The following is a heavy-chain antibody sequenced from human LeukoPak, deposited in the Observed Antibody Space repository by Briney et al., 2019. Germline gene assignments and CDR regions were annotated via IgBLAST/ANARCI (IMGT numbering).Heavy chain of an antibody. J-gene: IGHJ6*02. Sequence: PGGSLRLSCAASGFTFSSYGMHWVRQAPDKGLEWVAVISYDGSNKYYADSVKGRFTISRDNSKNTLYLQMNSLRAEDTAVYYCARGEDYYGSGSYYYGMDVWGQGTTVTVSS. V-gene: IGHV3-30*03. CDR1: GFTFSSYG. D-gene: IGHD3-10*01. CDR2: ISYDGSNK. CDR3: ARGEDYYGSGSYYYGMDV.